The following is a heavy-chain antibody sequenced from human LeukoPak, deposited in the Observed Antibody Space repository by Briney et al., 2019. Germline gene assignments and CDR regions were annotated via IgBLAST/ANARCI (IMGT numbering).Heavy chain of an antibody. Sequence: GGSLRLSCAASGFTFSSYAMSWVRQAPGKGLECVPAISGSGGSTYYADSVKGRFTISRDNSKNTLYLQMNSLRAEDKAVYNCANAFNTVVAACFDYWGQGTLVTVSS. V-gene: IGHV3-23*01. J-gene: IGHJ4*02. CDR3: ANAFNTVVAACFDY. CDR1: GFTFSSYA. CDR2: ISGSGGST. D-gene: IGHD2-15*01.